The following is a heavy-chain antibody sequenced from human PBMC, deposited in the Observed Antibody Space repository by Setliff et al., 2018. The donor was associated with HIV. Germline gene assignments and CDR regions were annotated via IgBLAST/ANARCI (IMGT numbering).Heavy chain of an antibody. V-gene: IGHV1-8*03. Sequence: GASVKVSCKASGYTFTQSDINWVRQATGQSPEWMGWMNPKSGNTGYKQTFQDRITITRDTPINTIHMELKSLTSEDTAVYYCARLGPRDHDFWYDQSRRYFDLWGRGTLVTVSS. CDR3: ARLGPRDHDFWYDQSRRYFDL. CDR1: GYTFTQSD. CDR2: MNPKSGNT. D-gene: IGHD3-3*01. J-gene: IGHJ2*01.